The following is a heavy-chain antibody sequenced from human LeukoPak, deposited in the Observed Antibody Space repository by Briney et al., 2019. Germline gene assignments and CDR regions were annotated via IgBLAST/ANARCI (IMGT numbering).Heavy chain of an antibody. CDR3: AKEGRWLDS. CDR1: GFTFSSYA. D-gene: IGHD4-23*01. CDR2: INGSGGST. V-gene: IGHV3-23*01. Sequence: GGSLRLSCAASGFTFSSYAMSWVRQAPGKGLEWVSDINGSGGSTYYADSVKGRFTISRDNSKNTLYLQINSLRTEDTAVYFCAKEGRWLDSWGQGTLVTVSS. J-gene: IGHJ4*02.